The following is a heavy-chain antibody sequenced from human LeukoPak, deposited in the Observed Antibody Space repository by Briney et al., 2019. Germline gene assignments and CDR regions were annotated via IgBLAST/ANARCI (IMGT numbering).Heavy chain of an antibody. CDR1: GFTFSSSAM. D-gene: IGHD5-12*01. CDR3: ARLTKYSGYDSPGELDY. V-gene: IGHV4-38-2*01. J-gene: IGHJ4*02. CDR2: IYYSGST. Sequence: GSLRLSCAASGFTFSSSAMGWFRQAPGKGLEGIGSIYYSGSTYYNPSLKSRVTISVDTSKNQFSLKLSSVTAADTAVYYCARLTKYSGYDSPGELDYWGQGTLVTVSS.